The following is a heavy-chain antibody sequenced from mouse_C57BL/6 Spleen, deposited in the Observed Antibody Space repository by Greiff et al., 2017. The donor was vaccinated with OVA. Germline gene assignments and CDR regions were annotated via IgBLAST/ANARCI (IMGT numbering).Heavy chain of an antibody. Sequence: VQLQQSGPELVKPGASVKISCKASGYTFTDYYMNWVKQSHGKSLEWIGDINPNNGGTSYNQKFKGKATLTVDKSSSTAYMELRSLTSEDSAVYYCARESRRRGFDDWGQGTTLTVSS. J-gene: IGHJ2*01. CDR3: ARESRRRGFDD. CDR2: INPNNGGT. CDR1: GYTFTDYY. V-gene: IGHV1-26*01.